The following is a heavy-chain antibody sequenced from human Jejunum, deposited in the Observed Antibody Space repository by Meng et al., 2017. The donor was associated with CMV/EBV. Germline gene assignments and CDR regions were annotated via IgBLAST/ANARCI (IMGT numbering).Heavy chain of an antibody. D-gene: IGHD1-26*01. Sequence: QVALEVWGSGRVKASETLSLTFSGSGGSVNNYYWSWIRQCDGNGLEWSGRFYSSDTYNYHPSLDSRVTMSLDTSKNQFSLNLRSVTAADTATYYCARGPGASTREGFDYWGLGTLVTVSS. CDR2: FYSSDTY. J-gene: IGHJ4*02. CDR3: ARGPGASTREGFDY. V-gene: IGHV4-4*07. CDR1: GGSVNNYY.